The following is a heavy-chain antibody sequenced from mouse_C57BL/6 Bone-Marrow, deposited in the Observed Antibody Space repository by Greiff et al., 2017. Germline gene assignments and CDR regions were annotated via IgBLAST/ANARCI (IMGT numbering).Heavy chain of an antibody. D-gene: IGHD2-5*01. CDR3: ARPYYSNYWYFDV. Sequence: QVQLQQPGAELVKPGASVKLSCKASGYTFTSYWITWVKQRPGQGLEWIGDIYPGSGSPNYNEKFKSKATLTVDTSSSTAYMQLSSLTSEDSAVYYCARPYYSNYWYFDVWGTGTTVTVSS. CDR1: GYTFTSYW. V-gene: IGHV1-55*01. CDR2: IYPGSGSP. J-gene: IGHJ1*03.